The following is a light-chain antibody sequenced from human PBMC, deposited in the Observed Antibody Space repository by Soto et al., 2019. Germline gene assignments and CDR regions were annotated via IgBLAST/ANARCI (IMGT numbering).Light chain of an antibody. CDR3: CYKAGRSSPYG. CDR1: CSAVASYNL. V-gene: IGLV2-23*01. Sequence: APRLPGSLQGSPGYSSHICCTGTCSAVASYNLVSWYQQLPVKATNLMIYEGSKRHSGVSNLFYGSKSGKKAYLTISGLQPEDAADYYCCYKAGRSSPYGFGTESKVT. CDR2: EGS. J-gene: IGLJ1*01.